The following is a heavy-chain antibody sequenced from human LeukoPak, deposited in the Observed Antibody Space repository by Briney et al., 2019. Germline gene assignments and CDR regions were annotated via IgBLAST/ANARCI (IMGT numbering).Heavy chain of an antibody. CDR2: ISSSSSYI. CDR1: GFTFSSYS. D-gene: IGHD3-22*01. Sequence: GGSLRLSCAASGFTFSSYSMNWVRQAPGKGLEWVSSISSSSSYIYYADSMKGRFTISRDNAKNSLYLQLNSLRAEDTAVYYCARDPRLDVYYDGSGYSTTNYYMDVGGKGTTVTVSS. J-gene: IGHJ6*03. CDR3: ARDPRLDVYYDGSGYSTTNYYMDV. V-gene: IGHV3-21*01.